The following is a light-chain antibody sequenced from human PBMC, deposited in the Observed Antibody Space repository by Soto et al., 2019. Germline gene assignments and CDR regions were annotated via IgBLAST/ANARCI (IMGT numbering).Light chain of an antibody. J-gene: IGKJ1*01. V-gene: IGKV1-5*01. Sequence: DIHMTQSPSTLSASVGDRVTITCRASQNINSWLAWYQQKPGKAPKLLIYDASNLEAGVPSRFRGSGSGTDFTFTISRLQPEDSATYYCQESRSALWGTCGQGTKVDIK. CDR3: QESRSALWGT. CDR1: QNINSW. CDR2: DAS.